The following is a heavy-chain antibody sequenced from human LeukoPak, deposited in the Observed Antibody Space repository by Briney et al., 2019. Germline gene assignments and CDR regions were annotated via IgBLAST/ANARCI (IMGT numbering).Heavy chain of an antibody. CDR2: IYYSGST. Sequence: KPSETLSLTCTVSGGSISSSSYYWGWIRQPPGKGLEWIGSIYYSGSTYYNPSLKSRVTISVDTSKNQFSLELSSVTAADTAVYYCARLAGGSIAVAADIWGQGTMVTVSS. V-gene: IGHV4-39*01. D-gene: IGHD6-19*01. CDR3: ARLAGGSIAVAADI. CDR1: GGSISSSSYY. J-gene: IGHJ3*02.